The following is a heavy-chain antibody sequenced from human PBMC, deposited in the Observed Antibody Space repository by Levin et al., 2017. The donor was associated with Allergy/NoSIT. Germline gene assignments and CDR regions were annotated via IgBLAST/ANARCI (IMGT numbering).Heavy chain of an antibody. CDR3: SRVSCNKPSSYTSWQYLVQHCFDH. V-gene: IGHV4-39*07. CDR2: VYYTGST. CDR1: GGGSISSSSYF. D-gene: IGHD2-2*02. Sequence: SQTLSLTCTVSGGGSISSSSYFWGWIRQPPGKGLEYIGNVYYTGSTYYNPSFKGRVTISVDTPKNQFSLKLSSLTAADTAVYYCSRVSCNKPSSYTSWQYLVQHCFDHWGQGTLVTVSS. J-gene: IGHJ4*02.